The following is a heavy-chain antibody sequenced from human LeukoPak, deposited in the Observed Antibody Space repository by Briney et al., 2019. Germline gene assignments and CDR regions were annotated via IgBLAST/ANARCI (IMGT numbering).Heavy chain of an antibody. V-gene: IGHV3-30-3*01. CDR3: ARDGVILVALDY. Sequence: GRSLRLSCAASGFTFSSYAMHWVRQAPGKGLEWVAVISYDGSNKYYADSVKGRFTISRDNSKNTLYLQMNSLRAEDTAVYYCARDGVILVALDYWGQGTLVTVSS. D-gene: IGHD3-3*01. CDR2: ISYDGSNK. J-gene: IGHJ4*02. CDR1: GFTFSSYA.